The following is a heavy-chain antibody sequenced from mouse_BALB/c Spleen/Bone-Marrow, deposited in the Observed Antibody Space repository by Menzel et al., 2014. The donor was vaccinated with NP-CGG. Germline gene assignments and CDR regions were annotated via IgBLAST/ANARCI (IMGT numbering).Heavy chain of an antibody. J-gene: IGHJ2*01. D-gene: IGHD4-1*01. CDR2: ISSGSSTI. V-gene: IGHV5-17*02. Sequence: EVKLVESGGGLVQPGGSRKLSCAASGFTFSSFGMHWVRQAPEKGLEGVAYISSGSSTIYYADTVKGRFTISRDNPKNTLFLQMTSLRSEDTAMYYCARSNWIYYFDYWGQGTTLTVSS. CDR1: GFTFSSFG. CDR3: ARSNWIYYFDY.